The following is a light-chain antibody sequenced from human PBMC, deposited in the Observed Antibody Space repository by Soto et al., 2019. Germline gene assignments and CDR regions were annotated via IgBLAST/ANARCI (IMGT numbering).Light chain of an antibody. Sequence: QSVLTQPPSASGTPGQRVTLSCSGSSSNIGSNTVNWYQQLPGTAPKLLIYSNNQRPSAVPDRFSGSKSGTSASLAISGLQSEDEADYYCAAWDDSLNGVVFGGGTKLTVL. J-gene: IGLJ2*01. CDR2: SNN. CDR1: SSNIGSNT. CDR3: AAWDDSLNGVV. V-gene: IGLV1-44*01.